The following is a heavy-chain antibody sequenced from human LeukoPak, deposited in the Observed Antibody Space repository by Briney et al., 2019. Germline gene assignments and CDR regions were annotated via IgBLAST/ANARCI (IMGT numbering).Heavy chain of an antibody. V-gene: IGHV1-18*01. D-gene: IGHD2-8*02. CDR2: ISAYNGNT. CDR1: GYTFTSYG. Sequence: ASVKVSCKASGYTFTSYGISWVRQAPGQGLEWMGWISAYNGNTNYAQKLQGRVTMTTDTSTSTAYMQLRSLRSDDTAVYYCARGYWRVTPNLADYWGQGTLVTVSS. CDR3: ARGYWRVTPNLADY. J-gene: IGHJ4*02.